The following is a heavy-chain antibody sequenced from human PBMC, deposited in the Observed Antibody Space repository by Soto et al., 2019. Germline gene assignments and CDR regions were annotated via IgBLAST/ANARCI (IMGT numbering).Heavy chain of an antibody. CDR2: VRYNGGS. D-gene: IGHD3-22*01. CDR3: ARTYDGSGPNSGGYSFDI. CDR1: GASSSNSY. Sequence: SETLSHTCAVAGASSSNSYWTWIRQPPGKGLEWIGHVRYNGGSDYNASLRSRVTMSVDTSVSQVSLKLSSVTAADTAVYYCARTYDGSGPNSGGYSFDIWGQGTMVTVSS. J-gene: IGHJ3*02. V-gene: IGHV4-59*01.